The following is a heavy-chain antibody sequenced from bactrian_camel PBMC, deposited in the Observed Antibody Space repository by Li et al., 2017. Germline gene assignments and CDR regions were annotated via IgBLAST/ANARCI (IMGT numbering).Heavy chain of an antibody. J-gene: IGHJ4*01. Sequence: HVQLVESGGSLVQPGGSLRLSCAASGLTFSRVYMHWVRQAPGKGLEWVSGIHSNGRSTTYADSVKGRFTISHGNAKNMVYLQVNSLKAEDTAMYYCAAGWSFGVGTLLRRHVNYWGQGTQVTVS. CDR1: GLTFSRVY. CDR3: AAGWSFGVGTLLRRHVNY. CDR2: IHSNGRST. D-gene: IGHD3*01. V-gene: IGHV3-2*01.